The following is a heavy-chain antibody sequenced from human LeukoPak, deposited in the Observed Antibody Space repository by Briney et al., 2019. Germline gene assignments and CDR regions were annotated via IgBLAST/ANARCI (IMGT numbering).Heavy chain of an antibody. V-gene: IGHV1-24*01. CDR2: FDPEDGET. CDR1: GYTLTELS. D-gene: IGHD3-22*01. J-gene: IGHJ4*02. Sequence: ASVKAFFKVSGYTLTELSMHWVRQAPGKGLEWMGGFDPEDGETIYAQKFQGRVTITEDTSTDTAYMELSSLRSEDTAVYYCATVGDYDSSGYYYEIAYWGQGTLVTVSS. CDR3: ATVGDYDSSGYYYEIAY.